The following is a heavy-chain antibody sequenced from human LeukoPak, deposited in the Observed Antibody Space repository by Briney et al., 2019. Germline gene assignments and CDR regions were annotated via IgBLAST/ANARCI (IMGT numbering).Heavy chain of an antibody. J-gene: IGHJ4*02. V-gene: IGHV4-31*03. CDR2: IYYSGST. D-gene: IGHD5-12*01. CDR1: GGSISSGGYY. Sequence: SETLSLTCTVSGGSISSGGYYWSWIRQHPGKGLEWIGYIYYSGSTYHNPSLKSRVTISVDTSKNQFSLKLSSVTAADTAVYYCARGGVATIPDYWGQGTLVTVSS. CDR3: ARGGVATIPDY.